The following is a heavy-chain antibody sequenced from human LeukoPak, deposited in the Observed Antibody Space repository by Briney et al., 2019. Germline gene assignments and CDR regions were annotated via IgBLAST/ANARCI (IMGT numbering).Heavy chain of an antibody. J-gene: IGHJ4*02. D-gene: IGHD3-22*01. CDR1: GYTLTELS. CDR2: FDPEDGET. CDR3: ATDLTGRYYDSSGLAGY. V-gene: IGHV1-24*01. Sequence: GASVKVSCKVSGYTLTELSMHWVRQAPGKGLEWMGGFDPEDGETIYAQKFQGRVTMTEDTSTDTAYMELSSLRSEDTAVYYCATDLTGRYYDSSGLAGYWGQGTLVTVSS.